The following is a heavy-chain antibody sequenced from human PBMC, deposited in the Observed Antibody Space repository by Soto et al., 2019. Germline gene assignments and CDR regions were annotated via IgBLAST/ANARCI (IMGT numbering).Heavy chain of an antibody. D-gene: IGHD2-21*02. Sequence: QVQLVQSGAEVKKPGASVKVSCKASGDTFTDYYIHWVRQAPGQGLEWMGTVNPSGGHTTYAQHFLGRVTMTTDTTTSTLYMELTSLTSEDTAVYYCARGGPVVVVTAALDYWGQGTLVTVSS. V-gene: IGHV1-46*01. CDR3: ARGGPVVVVTAALDY. J-gene: IGHJ4*02. CDR1: GDTFTDYY. CDR2: VNPSGGHT.